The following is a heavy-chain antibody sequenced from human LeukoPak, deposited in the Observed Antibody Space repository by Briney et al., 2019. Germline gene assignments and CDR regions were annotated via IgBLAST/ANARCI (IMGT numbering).Heavy chain of an antibody. D-gene: IGHD3-16*02. CDR3: AVGPKGEVDMIPFGGVIVTHFDY. Sequence: ASVKVSCKASGGTFSSYAISWVRQAPGQGREWMGGIIPIFGTANYAQKFQGRVTITTDESTSTAYMELSSLRSEDTAVYYCAVGPKGEVDMIPFGGVIVTHFDYWGQGTLVTVSS. V-gene: IGHV1-69*05. CDR2: IIPIFGTA. J-gene: IGHJ4*02. CDR1: GGTFSSYA.